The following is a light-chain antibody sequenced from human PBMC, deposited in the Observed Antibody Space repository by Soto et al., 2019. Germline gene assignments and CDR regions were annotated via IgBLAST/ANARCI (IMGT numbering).Light chain of an antibody. CDR1: QSVSIS. V-gene: IGKV3-11*01. CDR3: QQRSNWPPEIT. Sequence: ESVLTQSRGTLSLSPGERSTLSCMAVQSVSISLAWYQQKPGQAPRLLIYDASNRATGVPARFSVSGSGTDFTLTVSSLEPEDFALYYCQQRSNWPPEITFGQGTRLEIK. J-gene: IGKJ5*01. CDR2: DAS.